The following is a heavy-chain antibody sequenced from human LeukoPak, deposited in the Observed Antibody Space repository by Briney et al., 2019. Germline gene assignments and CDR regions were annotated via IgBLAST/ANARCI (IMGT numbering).Heavy chain of an antibody. D-gene: IGHD3-3*01. J-gene: IGHJ5*02. CDR2: ISAYNGNT. CDR1: GYTFTSYG. V-gene: IGHV1-18*01. CDR3: ARYYYDFWSATEERNWFDP. Sequence: GASVKVSCKASGYTFTSYGISWVRQAPGQGLEWMGWISAYNGNTNYAQKLQGRVTMITDTSTSTAYMELRSLRSDDTAVYYCARYYYDFWSATEERNWFDPWGQGTLVTVSS.